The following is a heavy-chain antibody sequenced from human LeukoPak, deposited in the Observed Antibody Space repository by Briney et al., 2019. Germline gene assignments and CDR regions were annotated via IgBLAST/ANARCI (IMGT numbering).Heavy chain of an antibody. V-gene: IGHV3-64*01. CDR2: ISSNGGNT. J-gene: IGHJ4*02. CDR3: AREYSSSSVDY. Sequence: GGSLRLSCAASGFTFSSYAMHWVRQAPGKGLEYVSGISSNGGNTYYANSVKGRFTISRDNSKNTLYLQMGSLRAEDMAVYYCAREYSSSSVDYWGQGTLVTVSS. CDR1: GFTFSSYA. D-gene: IGHD6-6*01.